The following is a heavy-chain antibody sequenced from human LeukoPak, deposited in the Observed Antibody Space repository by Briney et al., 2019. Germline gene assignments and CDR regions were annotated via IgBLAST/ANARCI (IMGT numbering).Heavy chain of an antibody. CDR2: IYSGGTT. J-gene: IGHJ4*02. CDR1: GFTVSSNY. V-gene: IGHV3-66*01. CDR3: ARDGGYCSGGSCYYY. Sequence: GGSLRLSCAASGFTVSSNYMSWVRQAPGEGLELVSAIYSGGTTYYADSVKDRFTISRDNAKNSLYLQMNSLRAEDTAVYYCARDGGYCSGGSCYYYWGQGTLVTVSS. D-gene: IGHD2-15*01.